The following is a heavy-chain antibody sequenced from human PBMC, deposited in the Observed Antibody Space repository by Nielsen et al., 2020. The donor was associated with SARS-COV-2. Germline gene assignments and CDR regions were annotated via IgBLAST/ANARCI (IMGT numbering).Heavy chain of an antibody. Sequence: ASVKVSCKVSGYTLTELSMHWVRQAPGKGLEWMGGFDPEDGETIYAQKFQGRVTITADKSTSTAYMELSSLRSEDTAVYYCARETVLGPMISFGGVIDYWGQGTLVTVSS. V-gene: IGHV1-24*01. J-gene: IGHJ4*02. CDR2: FDPEDGET. CDR3: ARETVLGPMISFGGVIDY. D-gene: IGHD3-16*02. CDR1: GYTLTELS.